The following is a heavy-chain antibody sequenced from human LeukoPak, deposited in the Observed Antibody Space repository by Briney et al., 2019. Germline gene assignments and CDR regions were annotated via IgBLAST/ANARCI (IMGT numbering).Heavy chain of an antibody. CDR3: ARTDRQQLVDY. CDR1: GYTFTGYY. J-gene: IGHJ4*02. V-gene: IGHV1-8*02. CDR2: MNPNSGNT. Sequence: ASVKVSCKASGYTFTGYYMHWVRQAPGQGLEWMGWMNPNSGNTGYAQKFQGRVTMTRNTSISTAYMELSSLRSEDTAVYYCARTDRQQLVDYWGQGTLVTVSS. D-gene: IGHD6-13*01.